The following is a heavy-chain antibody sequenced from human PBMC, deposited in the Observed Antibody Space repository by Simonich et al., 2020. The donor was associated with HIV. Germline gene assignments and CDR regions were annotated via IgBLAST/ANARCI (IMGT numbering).Heavy chain of an antibody. Sequence: EVQLVESGGGLVQPGGSLRLSCAASGFTFSSYEMNWVRQAPGKGLEWVDKRKEDGSEKQYVDSVRGRFTISRDNAKNSLYLQMNSLRAEDTAVYYCARGWDGSSSFLDDYWGQGTLVTVSS. J-gene: IGHJ4*02. CDR2: RKEDGSEK. CDR3: ARGWDGSSSFLDDY. V-gene: IGHV3-7*01. CDR1: GFTFSSYE. D-gene: IGHD6-6*01.